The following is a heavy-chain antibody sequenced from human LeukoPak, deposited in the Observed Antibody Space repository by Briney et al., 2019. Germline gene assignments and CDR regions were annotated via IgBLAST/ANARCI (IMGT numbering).Heavy chain of an antibody. CDR2: TYYRTKGYN. D-gene: IGHD5-18*01. V-gene: IGHV6-1*01. CDR1: GYSVSSNSAA. Sequence: SQTLSLTCAISGYSVSSNSAAWNWIRQSPSRGLEWLGRTYYRTKGYNDYAVSVKSRISVNPDIYENHISLKLNSVTPEDTAVYYCARGYGYYFDYWGQGTLVTVSS. J-gene: IGHJ4*02. CDR3: ARGYGYYFDY.